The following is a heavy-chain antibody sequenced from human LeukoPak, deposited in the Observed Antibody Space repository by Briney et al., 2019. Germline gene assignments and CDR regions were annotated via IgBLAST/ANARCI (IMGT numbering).Heavy chain of an antibody. D-gene: IGHD3-10*01. V-gene: IGHV1-69*04. Sequence: SVKVSCKASGGTFSSYAISWVRQAPGQGLEWMGRIIPILGIANYAQKFQGRVTINADKSTSTAYMELSSLRSEDTAVYYCARAPPSGVDYWGQGTLVTVSS. CDR3: ARAPPSGVDY. CDR1: GGTFSSYA. CDR2: IIPILGIA. J-gene: IGHJ4*02.